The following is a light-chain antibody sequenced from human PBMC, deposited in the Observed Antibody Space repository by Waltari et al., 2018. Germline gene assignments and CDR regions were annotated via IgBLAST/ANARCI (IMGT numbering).Light chain of an antibody. J-gene: IGLJ2*01. CDR3: ATWDDRLTAV. V-gene: IGLV1-47*01. CDR1: NSNVGANS. CDR2: GNK. Sequence: QSILTQPPSASGTPGRTVTISCSGSNSNVGANSVCWYQQLPGTAPKLLIFGNKQRPAGVPDRFSGSKSGTSASLAIRGLRSEDEAVYYCATWDDRLTAVFGGGTKLTVL.